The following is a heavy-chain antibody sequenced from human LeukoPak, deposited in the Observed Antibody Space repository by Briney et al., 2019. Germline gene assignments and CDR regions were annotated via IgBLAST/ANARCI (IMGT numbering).Heavy chain of an antibody. CDR3: ASSLQWLGIFFDY. V-gene: IGHV3-48*03. D-gene: IGHD6-19*01. J-gene: IGHJ4*02. Sequence: GGSLRLSCAASGFTFSSYAMHWVRQAPGKGLEWVSYISGSGSSIYYADSVEGRFTISRDNAKHSLYLQMNSLRAEDTAVYYCASSLQWLGIFFDYWGQGTLVTVSS. CDR2: ISGSGSSI. CDR1: GFTFSSYA.